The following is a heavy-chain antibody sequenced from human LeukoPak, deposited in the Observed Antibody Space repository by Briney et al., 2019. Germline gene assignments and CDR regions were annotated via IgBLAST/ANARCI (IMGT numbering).Heavy chain of an antibody. CDR1: GGSISSYY. V-gene: IGHV4-59*01. CDR3: AAVRFGELSGSFDY. CDR2: IYYSGST. Sequence: NPSETLSLTCTVSGGSISSYYWSWIRQPPGKGLEWIGYIYYSGSTNYNPSLKSRVTISVDTSKNQFSLKLSSVTAADTAVYYCAAVRFGELSGSFDYWGQGTLVTVSS. D-gene: IGHD3-10*01. J-gene: IGHJ4*02.